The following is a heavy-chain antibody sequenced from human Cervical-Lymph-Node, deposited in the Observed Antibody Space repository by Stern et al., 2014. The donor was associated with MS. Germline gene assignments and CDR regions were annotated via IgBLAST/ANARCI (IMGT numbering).Heavy chain of an antibody. Sequence: QVQLVQSGAEVKKPGASVKVSCKASGYTFTSYGISWVRQAPGQGLEWMGWISAYNGNSTYAHNLQGRVTMTTYTSTITAYMELRSLRSDDTAVYYCARGLLCSENAFDIWGQGTMVPVSS. J-gene: IGHJ3*02. CDR2: ISAYNGNS. CDR3: ARGLLCSENAFDI. D-gene: IGHD2-2*01. V-gene: IGHV1-18*01. CDR1: GYTFTSYG.